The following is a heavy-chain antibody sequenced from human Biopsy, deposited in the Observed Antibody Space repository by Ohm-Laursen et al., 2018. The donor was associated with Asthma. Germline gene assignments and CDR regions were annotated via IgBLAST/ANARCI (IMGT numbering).Heavy chain of an antibody. J-gene: IGHJ6*02. Sequence: PSQTLSLTCALSGGPLRGYVWAWIRQPPGKGLEWIGEIPQGGATAVNPSLKSRVTISMGPSKSQFSLSLRSMTAADTAVYYCASGPEWSGLDVWGQGTTVTVSS. CDR1: GGPLRGYV. V-gene: IGHV4-34*01. CDR2: IPQGGAT. CDR3: ASGPEWSGLDV. D-gene: IGHD1-14*01.